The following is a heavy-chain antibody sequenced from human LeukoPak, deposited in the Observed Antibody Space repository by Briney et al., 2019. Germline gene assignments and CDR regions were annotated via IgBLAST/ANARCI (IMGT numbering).Heavy chain of an antibody. J-gene: IGHJ6*03. CDR3: ARDRGYCSSTSCYLGYYMDV. V-gene: IGHV4-4*08. Sequence: SETLSLTCTVSGGSISSYYWSWIRQPPGKGLEWIGYIYYSGSTNYNPSLKSRVTISIDTSNNQFYLRLSSVTAADTAVYYCARDRGYCSSTSCYLGYYMDVWGKGTTVTISS. CDR1: GGSISSYY. D-gene: IGHD2-2*01. CDR2: IYYSGST.